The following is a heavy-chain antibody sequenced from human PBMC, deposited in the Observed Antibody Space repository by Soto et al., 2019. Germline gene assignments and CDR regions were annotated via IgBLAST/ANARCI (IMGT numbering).Heavy chain of an antibody. CDR1: GGSINNHY. D-gene: IGHD7-27*01. J-gene: IGHJ4*02. V-gene: IGHV4-59*11. CDR3: ARANWFLDY. Sequence: QVQLQESGPGLVKPSETLSLTCTVSGGSINNHYWSWIRQPPGQGLEWIGYIYYSGSTNYNPSLKSRVTMSVDTSKNQFSLKLSSLTAADTAIYYCARANWFLDYWGQGTLVTVSS. CDR2: IYYSGST.